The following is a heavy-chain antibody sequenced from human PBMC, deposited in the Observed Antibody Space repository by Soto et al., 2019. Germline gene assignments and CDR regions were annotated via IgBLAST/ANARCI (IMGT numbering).Heavy chain of an antibody. Sequence: SETLSLTCAVYGGSFSGYYWSWIRQPPGKGLEWIGEINHSGSTNYNPSLKSRVTISVDTSKNQFSLKLSSVTAADTAVYYCARDPGYCTNGVCYGVRPFDYWGQGTLVTVSS. CDR1: GGSFSGYY. CDR3: ARDPGYCTNGVCYGVRPFDY. CDR2: INHSGST. J-gene: IGHJ4*02. D-gene: IGHD2-8*01. V-gene: IGHV4-34*01.